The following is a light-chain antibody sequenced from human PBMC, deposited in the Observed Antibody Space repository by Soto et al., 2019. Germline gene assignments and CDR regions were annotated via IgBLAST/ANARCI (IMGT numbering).Light chain of an antibody. V-gene: IGKV1-5*03. CDR2: RAS. CDR1: QSISNW. J-gene: IGKJ1*01. Sequence: DIQMTQSPSTLSASVGDRVTITCRASQSISNWLAWYQQKPGKAPKLLIYRASNLDSGVPSRFSGSRSGTEFTPTLSSLQPDDFATYYCQQYDRYPWTFGRGTKVEIK. CDR3: QQYDRYPWT.